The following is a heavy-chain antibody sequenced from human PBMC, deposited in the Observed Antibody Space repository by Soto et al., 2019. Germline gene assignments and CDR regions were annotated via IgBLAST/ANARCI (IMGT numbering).Heavy chain of an antibody. V-gene: IGHV1-18*01. CDR1: GYTFTSYG. J-gene: IGHJ4*02. D-gene: IGHD3-16*01. CDR2: INPYDGNT. Sequence: QVQLVQSGAEVKKPGASVKVSCKASGYTFTSYGISWVRQAPGQGLEWMGWINPYDGNTNDAQKLQGRVTMTTDTSTNSAYMELSSLRSDDTAVYYCARDWFGIDYWGQGTLVTVSS. CDR3: ARDWFGIDY.